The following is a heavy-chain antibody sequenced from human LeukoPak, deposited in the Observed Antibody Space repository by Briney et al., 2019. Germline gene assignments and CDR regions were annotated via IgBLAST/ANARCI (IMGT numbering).Heavy chain of an antibody. V-gene: IGHV1-69*13. CDR2: IIPIFGTA. D-gene: IGHD5-18*01. J-gene: IGHJ4*02. CDR1: GGTFSSYA. Sequence: SVKVSCKASGGTFSSYAISWVRQPPGQGLEWMGGIIPIFGTANYAQKFQGRVTITADESTSTAYMELSSLRSADTAVYYCARDHPYSYGPDYWGQGTLVTVSS. CDR3: ARDHPYSYGPDY.